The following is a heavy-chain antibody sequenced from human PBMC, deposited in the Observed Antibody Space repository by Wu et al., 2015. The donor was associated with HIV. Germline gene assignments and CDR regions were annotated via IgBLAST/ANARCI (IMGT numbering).Heavy chain of an antibody. V-gene: IGHV1-24*01. Sequence: QVQLVQFGAEVKKPGSSVKVSCKASGGTFNNYAINWVRQAPGKGLEWMGGFDPEDDETTYAQSFQGRLTMTEDTSTDTAYMELSSLSSDDTAVYFCATEFLHYFDDWGQGTLVTVSS. J-gene: IGHJ4*02. CDR2: FDPEDDET. D-gene: IGHD2/OR15-2a*01. CDR1: GGTFNNYA. CDR3: ATEFLHYFDD.